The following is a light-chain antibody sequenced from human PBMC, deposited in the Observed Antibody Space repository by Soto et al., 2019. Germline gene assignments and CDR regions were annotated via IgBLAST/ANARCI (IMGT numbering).Light chain of an antibody. Sequence: QSVLTQPASVSGSPGQSITISCTGTSSDVGGYNHVSWYRHHPGEAPKLIIYDVSNRPSGVSNRFSGSKSGNTASLSISGLQAEDDADYSCGSYTSSTTYVFGTGTKVTVL. CDR2: DVS. J-gene: IGLJ1*01. CDR3: GSYTSSTTYV. V-gene: IGLV2-14*03. CDR1: SSDVGGYNH.